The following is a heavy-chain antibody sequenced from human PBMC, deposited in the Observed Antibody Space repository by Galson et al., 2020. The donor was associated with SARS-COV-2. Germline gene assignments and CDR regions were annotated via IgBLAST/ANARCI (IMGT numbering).Heavy chain of an antibody. Sequence: GGSLRLSCAASGFTFSSYAMHWVRQAPGKGLEWVAVISYDGSNKYYADSVKGRLTISRDNSKNTLYLQMNSLRAEDTAVSYCARGFFGAAWDQFLWVGDSPPYGMDVWGQGTTVTVSS. CDR3: ARGFFGAAWDQFLWVGDSPPYGMDV. D-gene: IGHD3-10*01. CDR1: GFTFSSYA. CDR2: ISYDGSNK. J-gene: IGHJ6*02. V-gene: IGHV3-30*04.